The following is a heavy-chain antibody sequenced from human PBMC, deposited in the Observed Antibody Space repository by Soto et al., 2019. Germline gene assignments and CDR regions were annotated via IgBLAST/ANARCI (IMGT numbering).Heavy chain of an antibody. D-gene: IGHD3-10*01. CDR2: LTGSSSNI. CDR1: GFSFRNYA. Sequence: GGSLRLSCAASGFSFRNYAMSWVRQAPGKGLEWISTLTGSSSNIYYADSVKGRFAISRDNSRNTLYLQMNSLTAEDTAVYYCANGRATYGLLTHDYWGQGTLVTVSS. V-gene: IGHV3-23*01. J-gene: IGHJ4*02. CDR3: ANGRATYGLLTHDY.